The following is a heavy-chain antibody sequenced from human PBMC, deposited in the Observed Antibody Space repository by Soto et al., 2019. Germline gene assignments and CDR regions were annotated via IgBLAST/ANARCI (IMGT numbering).Heavy chain of an antibody. CDR2: IYYSGST. Sequence: PSETLSLTCTVSGGSISSYYWSWIRQPPGKGLEWIGYIYYSGSTNSNPSLKSRVTISVDTSKNQFSLKLSSVTAADTAVYYCARDSKRGYSGYDTLDYWGQGTLVTVSS. CDR1: GGSISSYY. CDR3: ARDSKRGYSGYDTLDY. J-gene: IGHJ4*02. D-gene: IGHD5-12*01. V-gene: IGHV4-59*01.